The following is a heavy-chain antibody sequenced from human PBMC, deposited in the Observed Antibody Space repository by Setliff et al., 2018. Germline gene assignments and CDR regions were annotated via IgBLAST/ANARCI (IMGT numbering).Heavy chain of an antibody. J-gene: IGHJ3*02. D-gene: IGHD6-19*01. CDR1: GFTFGDYA. V-gene: IGHV3-49*04. CDR2: IRDKTYDGTT. CDR3: EGRAVADRGFDI. Sequence: PGGSLRLSCTASGFTFGDYAVSWVRQAPGKGLEWVGFIRDKTYDGTTLYAASVKGRFTISRDNAKNSLYLQMNSLRAEDTAVYYCEGRAVADRGFDIWGQGTTVTVSS.